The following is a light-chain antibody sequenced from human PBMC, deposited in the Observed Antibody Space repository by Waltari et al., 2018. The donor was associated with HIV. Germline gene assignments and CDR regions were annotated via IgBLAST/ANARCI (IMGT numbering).Light chain of an antibody. CDR2: GNT. V-gene: IGLV1-40*01. CDR3: QSYDNVLTAVI. J-gene: IGLJ2*01. CDR1: TPNLGANFD. Sequence: QSVLTQPPSVSGAPGQTVTVSCTGSTPNLGANFDVHWYQHLPGTAPKLLIYGNTNRPAGVPARFSGSRSGSSASLAITGLQAEDEADYYCQSYDNVLTAVIFGGGTKVTVL.